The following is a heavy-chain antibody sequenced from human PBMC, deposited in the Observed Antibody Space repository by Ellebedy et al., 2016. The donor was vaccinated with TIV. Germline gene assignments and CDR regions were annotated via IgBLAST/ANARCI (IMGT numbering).Heavy chain of an antibody. V-gene: IGHV3-21*01. CDR1: GFTFSSFT. CDR2: ISSSGTYI. CDR3: ARPAASYSSSWYDFDC. Sequence: PGGSLRLSCVASGFTFSSFTMNWVRQAPGKGLEWVSSISSSGTYIHNADSVRGRFTISRDNAENSLYLQMNRLRVEDTAIYYCARPAASYSSSWYDFDCWGQGTLVTVSS. D-gene: IGHD6-13*01. J-gene: IGHJ4*02.